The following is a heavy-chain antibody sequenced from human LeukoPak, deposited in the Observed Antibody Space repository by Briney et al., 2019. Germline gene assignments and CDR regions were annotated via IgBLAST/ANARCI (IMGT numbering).Heavy chain of an antibody. D-gene: IGHD3-3*01. V-gene: IGHV4-59*12. J-gene: IGHJ5*02. CDR2: IYYSGST. Sequence: SETLSLTCTVSGGSISSYYWSWIRQPPGKGLEWIGYIYYSGSTNYNPSLKSRVTISVDTSKNQFSLKLSSVTAADTAVYYCARAETQYYDFWSGYHNWFDPWGQGTLVTVSS. CDR3: ARAETQYYDFWSGYHNWFDP. CDR1: GGSISSYY.